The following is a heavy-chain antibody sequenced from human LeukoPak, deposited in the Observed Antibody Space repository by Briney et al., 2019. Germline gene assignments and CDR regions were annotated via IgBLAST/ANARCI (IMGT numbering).Heavy chain of an antibody. D-gene: IGHD4/OR15-4a*01. Sequence: PGGSLRVSCVASGLTFSSYAMSGVGQAPWKGLAGVSVMSGVGRSTNYADSLRGRLTLSRENSHKALYLKMNSLRAEDTAIYYCANERDYILDDFDIWGQGTLVTVSP. CDR1: GLTFSSYA. J-gene: IGHJ3*02. CDR2: MSGVGRST. V-gene: IGHV3-23*01. CDR3: ANERDYILDDFDI.